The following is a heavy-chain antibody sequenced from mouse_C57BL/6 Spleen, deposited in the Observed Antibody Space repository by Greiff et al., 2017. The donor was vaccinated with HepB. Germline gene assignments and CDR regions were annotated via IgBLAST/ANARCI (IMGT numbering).Heavy chain of an antibody. V-gene: IGHV3-6*01. CDR1: GYSITSGYY. CDR2: ISYDGSN. Sequence: EVQLVESGPGLVKPSQSLSLTCSVTGYSITSGYYWNWIRQFPGNKLEWMGYISYDGSNNYNPSLKNRISITRDTSKNQFFLKLNSVTTEDTATYYCARTLIYYYGSSPPYFDYWGQGTTLTVSS. J-gene: IGHJ2*01. D-gene: IGHD1-1*01. CDR3: ARTLIYYYGSSPPYFDY.